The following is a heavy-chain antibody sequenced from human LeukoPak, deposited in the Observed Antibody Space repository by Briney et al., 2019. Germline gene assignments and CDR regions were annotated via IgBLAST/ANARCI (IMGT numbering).Heavy chain of an antibody. CDR2: INPSGGST. J-gene: IGHJ4*02. Sequence: ASVKVSCKASGYTFTGYYMHWVRQAHGQGLEWMGWINPSGGSTSYAQKFQGRVTMTRDMSTSTVYMELSSLRSEDTAVYYCARDRGKEQQLVSGYDYWGQGTLVTVSS. D-gene: IGHD6-13*01. CDR3: ARDRGKEQQLVSGYDY. CDR1: GYTFTGYY. V-gene: IGHV1-46*01.